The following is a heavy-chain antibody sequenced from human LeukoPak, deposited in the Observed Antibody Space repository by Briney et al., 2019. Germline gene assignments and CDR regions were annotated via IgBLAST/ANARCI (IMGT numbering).Heavy chain of an antibody. J-gene: IGHJ6*02. D-gene: IGHD3-3*01. CDR3: ARDPYYDFWSGYYDSGMYYYGMDV. CDR1: GYTFTGYY. Sequence: ASVKVSCKASGYTFTGYYMHWVRQAPGQGLEWMGRINPNSGGTNYAQKFQGRVTMTRDTSISTAYMELSRLRSDDTAVYYCARDPYYDFWSGYYDSGMYYYGMDVWGQGTTVTVPS. V-gene: IGHV1-2*06. CDR2: INPNSGGT.